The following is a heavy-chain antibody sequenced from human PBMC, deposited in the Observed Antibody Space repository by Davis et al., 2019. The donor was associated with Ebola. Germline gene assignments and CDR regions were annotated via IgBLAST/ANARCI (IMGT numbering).Heavy chain of an antibody. Sequence: GGSLRLSCAASGFTFSGSAMHWVRQASGKGLEWVGRIRSKANSYATAYAASVKGRFTISRDDSKNTAYLQMNSLKTEDTAVYYCARSPLIVVVHGQFLHVMDVWGQGTTVTVSS. CDR1: GFTFSGSA. V-gene: IGHV3-73*01. CDR2: IRSKANSYAT. D-gene: IGHD2-2*01. CDR3: ARSPLIVVVHGQFLHVMDV. J-gene: IGHJ6*02.